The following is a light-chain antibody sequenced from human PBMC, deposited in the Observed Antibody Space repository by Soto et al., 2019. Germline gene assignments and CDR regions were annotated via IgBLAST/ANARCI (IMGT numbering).Light chain of an antibody. Sequence: GDRVTSTCRASQSISTWLAWYQQKPGKAPKLLIYDVSSLEGGVPSRFSGSGSGTEFTLTISSLQPDDFETYYCQQYNSYSPTFGQGTKVDIK. CDR3: QQYNSYSPT. CDR1: QSISTW. J-gene: IGKJ1*01. V-gene: IGKV1-5*01. CDR2: DVS.